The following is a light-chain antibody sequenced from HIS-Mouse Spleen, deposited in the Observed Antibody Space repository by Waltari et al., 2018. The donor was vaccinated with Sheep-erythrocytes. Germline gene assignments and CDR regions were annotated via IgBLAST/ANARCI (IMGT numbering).Light chain of an antibody. V-gene: IGKV1-5*03. CDR1: QSISSW. CDR3: QQYNSSLT. Sequence: DIQMTQSPSTLTASVGDSVTITCRASQSISSWLAWNQQKPGKAPKLLIYKASSLESGVPTRFSGSGSGTEFTLTISSLQPYDFATYYCQQYNSSLTFGPGTKVDIK. CDR2: KAS. J-gene: IGKJ3*01.